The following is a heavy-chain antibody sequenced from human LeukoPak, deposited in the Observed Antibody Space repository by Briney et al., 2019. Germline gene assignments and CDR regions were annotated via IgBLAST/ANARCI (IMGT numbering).Heavy chain of an antibody. V-gene: IGHV1-8*01. CDR2: MNPNRGNT. CDR3: ARGLGGYCSSTSCHGPWFDP. D-gene: IGHD2-2*01. J-gene: IGHJ5*02. CDR1: GYTFTSYD. Sequence: GASVKVSCKASGYTFTSYDINWVRQATGQGLEWMGWMNPNRGNTGYVQKFQGRVTMTRNTSISTAYMELSSLRSEDTAVYYCARGLGGYCSSTSCHGPWFDPWGQGTLVTVSS.